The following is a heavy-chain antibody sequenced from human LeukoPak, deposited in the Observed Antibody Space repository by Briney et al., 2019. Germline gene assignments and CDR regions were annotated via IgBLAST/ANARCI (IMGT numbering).Heavy chain of an antibody. CDR2: IYYSWST. Sequence: SETLSLTCTVSGGSISSYYWSWIRQPPGKGLEGIGHIYYSWSTNYNPSLKSRVTISVDTSKNQFSLKLSSVTAADTAVYYCARALVVVAATEVVDAFDIWGQGTMVTVSS. V-gene: IGHV4-59*01. CDR3: ARALVVVAATEVVDAFDI. D-gene: IGHD2-15*01. J-gene: IGHJ3*02. CDR1: GGSISSYY.